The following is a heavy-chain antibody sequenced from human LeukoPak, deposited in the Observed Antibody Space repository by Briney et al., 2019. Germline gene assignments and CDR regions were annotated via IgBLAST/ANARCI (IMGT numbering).Heavy chain of an antibody. CDR3: ARGNSPLRYWGNGDYLYFDY. J-gene: IGHJ4*02. Sequence: ASVKVSCKASGYTFTSYDINWVRQATGQGLEWMGWMNPNSGNTGYAQKFQGRVTMTRNTSISTAYMELSSLRSEDTAVYYCARGNSPLRYWGNGDYLYFDYWGQGTLVTVSS. CDR2: MNPNSGNT. D-gene: IGHD4-17*01. CDR1: GYTFTSYD. V-gene: IGHV1-8*01.